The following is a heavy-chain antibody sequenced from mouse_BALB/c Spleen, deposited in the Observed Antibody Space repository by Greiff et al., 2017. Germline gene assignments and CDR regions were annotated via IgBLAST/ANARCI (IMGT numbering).Heavy chain of an antibody. D-gene: IGHD2-13*01. CDR2: IGPENGDT. Sequence: VQLQQSEAELVRSGASVKLSCTASGFNFKDYYMHWVKQRPEQGLEWVGWIGPENGDTDYAHNLQGKATMTADTASNTAYLQLSSLKSEDTAVYYCDARRRRGGDWLDYWGQGTPVTVSA. CDR1: GFNFKDYY. CDR3: DARRRRGGDWLDY. J-gene: IGHJ3*01. V-gene: IGHV14-4*02.